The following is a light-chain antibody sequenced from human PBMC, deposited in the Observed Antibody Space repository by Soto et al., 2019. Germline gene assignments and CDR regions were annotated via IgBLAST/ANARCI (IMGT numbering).Light chain of an antibody. J-gene: IGLJ1*01. Sequence: QSVLTQPPSATGSPGQSVTISCTGTCSDVGGYNSVSWYQQHPGKAPKLIIFEVSKRPSGVPDRFSGSKSGNTASLTVSGLQPEDEADYYCNSYAGGNIFYVFGTGTKVTVL. CDR1: CSDVGGYNS. CDR3: NSYAGGNIFYV. V-gene: IGLV2-8*01. CDR2: EVS.